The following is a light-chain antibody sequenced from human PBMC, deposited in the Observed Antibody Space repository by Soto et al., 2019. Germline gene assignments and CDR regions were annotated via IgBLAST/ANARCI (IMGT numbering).Light chain of an antibody. V-gene: IGKV1-39*01. J-gene: IGKJ2*01. Sequence: DNQMTQSPSSLSASVGDRVTITCRASQSIRSHLNWYQQQPGRAPKLLIYAALNLHSGVPSRFSGGGSGTDFTLTISSLQPEDCATYYCQRSDSTPYTFGQGTKLEI. CDR1: QSIRSH. CDR2: AAL. CDR3: QRSDSTPYT.